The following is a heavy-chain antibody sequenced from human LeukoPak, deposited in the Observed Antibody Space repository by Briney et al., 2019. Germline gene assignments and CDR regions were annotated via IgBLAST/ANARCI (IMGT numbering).Heavy chain of an antibody. J-gene: IGHJ4*02. CDR1: GFTFSSYS. D-gene: IGHD1-26*01. CDR2: ISSSRSNI. V-gene: IGHV3-21*01. Sequence: GGSLRLSCAASGFTFSSYSMNWVRQAPGKGLEWVSSISSSRSNIYYADSVKGRFTISRDNAKNSLYLQMNSLRAEDTAVYYCARVNILAGALDFWGQGTLVTVSS. CDR3: ARVNILAGALDF.